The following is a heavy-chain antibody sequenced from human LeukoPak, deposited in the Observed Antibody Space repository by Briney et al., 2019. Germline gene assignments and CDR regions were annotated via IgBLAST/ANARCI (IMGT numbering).Heavy chain of an antibody. Sequence: PGGSLRLSCAASGFTFRSYAIHWVRQAPGKGLEWVAVISYDGRNKYYSDSVKGRFTISRDNSKNTLFRQMNSLRAEDTAVYYCAKDLDDHGSGACFDYWGQGTLVTVSS. D-gene: IGHD3-10*01. CDR3: AKDLDDHGSGACFDY. V-gene: IGHV3-30*18. J-gene: IGHJ4*02. CDR1: GFTFRSYA. CDR2: ISYDGRNK.